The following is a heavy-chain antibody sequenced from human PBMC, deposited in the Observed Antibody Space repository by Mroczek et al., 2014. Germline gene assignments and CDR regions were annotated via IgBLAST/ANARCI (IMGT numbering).Heavy chain of an antibody. D-gene: IGHD6-6*01. J-gene: IGHJ5*02. Sequence: ESGGGVVQPGRSLRLSCAASGFTFSNSGMHWVRQAPGKGLEWVAVIWYDGSYKYYADSVKGRFTISRDNSKNTVYLQMNSLRAEDTAVYYCAKXGSIVIRRRGXNWFDLWGQGTLVTVSS. CDR1: GFTFSNSG. V-gene: IGHV3-30*18. CDR2: IWYDGSYK. CDR3: AKXGSIVIRRRGXNWFDL.